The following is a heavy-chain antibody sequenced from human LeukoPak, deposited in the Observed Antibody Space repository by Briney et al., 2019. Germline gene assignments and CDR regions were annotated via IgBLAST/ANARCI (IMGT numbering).Heavy chain of an antibody. Sequence: GGSLRVSCVGSGFIFSNFNMNWVRQAPGKGLEWVSSISSTGNYIHYADSVKGRFTISRDNDQKSLYLQMNSLRVEDSAVYYCARVSTGPVWGQGTLVTVSS. J-gene: IGHJ4*02. V-gene: IGHV3-21*01. CDR1: GFIFSNFN. CDR3: ARVSTGPV. CDR2: ISSTGNYI. D-gene: IGHD1-1*01.